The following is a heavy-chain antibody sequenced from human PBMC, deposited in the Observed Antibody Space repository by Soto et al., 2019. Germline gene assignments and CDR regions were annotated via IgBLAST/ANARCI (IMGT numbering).Heavy chain of an antibody. Sequence: GGSLRLSCAASGFTFSSFDMNWVRQAPGKGLEWVSGISPSGDRTYYADSVKGRCTISRDNFKNTVHLQLNSLGAEDTAVYYCAKCSGWVSDYWGQGTLVTVSS. CDR1: GFTFSSFD. CDR2: ISPSGDRT. J-gene: IGHJ4*02. CDR3: AKCSGWVSDY. D-gene: IGHD6-19*01. V-gene: IGHV3-23*01.